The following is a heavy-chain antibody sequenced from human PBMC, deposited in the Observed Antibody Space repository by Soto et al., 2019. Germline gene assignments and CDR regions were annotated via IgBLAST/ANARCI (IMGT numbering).Heavy chain of an antibody. CDR2: INPSGGGT. CDR3: ARDSTLAY. J-gene: IGHJ4*02. V-gene: IGHV1-46*01. CDR1: GYTFTSYY. Sequence: QVQLVQSGAEVKKPGASVKVSSKASGYTFTSYYMHWVRQAPGQGLEWMGIINPSGGGTRYTQKFQGRVTMTRDTSTSTVYMELSSLRSEDTAVYYCARDSTLAYWGQGTLVTVSS.